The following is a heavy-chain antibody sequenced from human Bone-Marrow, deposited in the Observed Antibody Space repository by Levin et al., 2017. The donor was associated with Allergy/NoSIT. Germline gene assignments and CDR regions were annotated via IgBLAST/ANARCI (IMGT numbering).Heavy chain of an antibody. CDR1: GFTFSSYS. V-gene: IGHV3-21*01. CDR3: ARSTSYCGGDCYDYWYFDR. Sequence: GESLKISCAASGFTFSSYSMNWVRQAPGKGLEWVSSISSSSSYIYYADSVKGRFTISRDNAKNSLYLQMNSLRAEDTAVYYCARSTSYCGGDCYDYWYFDRWGRGTLVTVSS. CDR2: ISSSSSYI. D-gene: IGHD2-21*02. J-gene: IGHJ2*01.